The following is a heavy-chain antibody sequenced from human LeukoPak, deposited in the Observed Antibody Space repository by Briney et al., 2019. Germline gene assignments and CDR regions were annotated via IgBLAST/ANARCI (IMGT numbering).Heavy chain of an antibody. CDR1: GFTFSNAW. V-gene: IGHV3-15*01. Sequence: PGGSLRLSCAASGFTFSNAWMSWVRQAPGKGLEWVGRIKSKTDGGTTDYAAPVKGRFTISRDDSKNTLYLQMNSLKTEDTAVYYCTTDPVIAIPNFDYWGQGTLVTVSS. D-gene: IGHD2-21*01. CDR2: IKSKTDGGTT. J-gene: IGHJ4*02. CDR3: TTDPVIAIPNFDY.